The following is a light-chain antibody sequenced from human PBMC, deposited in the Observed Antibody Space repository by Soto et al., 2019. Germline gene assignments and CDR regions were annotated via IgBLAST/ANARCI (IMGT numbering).Light chain of an antibody. CDR2: GNN. Sequence: QAVVTQPPSVSGAPGQRVTISCTGGSSNIGAGYDVHWYQQLPGTAPKLLIYGNNYRPSGVPDRFSGSKSGTSASLPITGLQAEDAAHYYCQSYDTSLSGSYVFATGTKLTVL. CDR3: QSYDTSLSGSYV. CDR1: SSNIGAGYD. V-gene: IGLV1-40*01. J-gene: IGLJ1*01.